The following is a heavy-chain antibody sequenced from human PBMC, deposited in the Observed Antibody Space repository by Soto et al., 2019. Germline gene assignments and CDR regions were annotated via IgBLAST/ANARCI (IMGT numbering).Heavy chain of an antibody. CDR2: IPYDGSHQ. V-gene: IGHV3-30*18. CDR3: AKLRVLEWEVQESDY. J-gene: IGHJ4*02. CDR1: GFTLSSHG. D-gene: IGHD3-3*01. Sequence: GGSLRLSCAASGFTLSSHGMHWIRQAPGKGLEWVAVIPYDGSHQYYADSVKGRFSISRDNSKNTLYLQMNSLRAEDTAVYYCAKLRVLEWEVQESDYWGQGTLVTVSS.